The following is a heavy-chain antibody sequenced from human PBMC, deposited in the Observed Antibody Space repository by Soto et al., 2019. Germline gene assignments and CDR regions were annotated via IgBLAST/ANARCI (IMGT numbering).Heavy chain of an antibody. D-gene: IGHD2-15*01. J-gene: IGHJ4*02. CDR2: VRNKANSYTT. CDR3: VRNLASGGTYYFDY. V-gene: IGHV3-72*01. Sequence: EVQLVESGGGLVEPGGSRRLSCAASGLTFVAHYRDWFRQAPGKGLEGIGRVRNKANSYTTEYAASVRGRFTVSRDDSKNSLYLQMNSLKTEDTAMYYCVRNLASGGTYYFDYWGQGTLVTVSS. CDR1: GLTFVAHY.